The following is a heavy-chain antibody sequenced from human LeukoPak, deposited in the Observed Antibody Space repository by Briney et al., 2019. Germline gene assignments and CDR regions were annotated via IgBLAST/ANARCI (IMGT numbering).Heavy chain of an antibody. CDR3: ARVGSGYEYYFDY. CDR2: INPNSGGT. J-gene: IGHJ4*02. D-gene: IGHD5-12*01. CDR1: GYTCTGYY. V-gene: IGHV1-2*02. Sequence: ASVKVSGKASGYTCTGYYMHWVRQAPGQGLEWMGWINPNSGGTNYAQKFQGRVTMTRDTSISTAYMELSRLRSDDTAVYYCARVGSGYEYYFDYWGQGTLVTVSS.